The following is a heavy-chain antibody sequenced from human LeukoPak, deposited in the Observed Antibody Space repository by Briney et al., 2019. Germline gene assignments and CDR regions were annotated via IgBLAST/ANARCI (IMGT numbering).Heavy chain of an antibody. CDR1: GFTFDDYA. V-gene: IGHV3-9*01. CDR3: AKAPTEQLCLSYFDY. D-gene: IGHD6-6*01. CDR2: ISWNSGSI. J-gene: IGHJ4*02. Sequence: GGSLRLSCAASGFTFDDYAMHWVRQAPGKGLEWVSGISWNSGSIGYADSVKGRFTISRDNAKNSLYLQMNSLRAEDTALYYCAKAPTEQLCLSYFDYWGQGTLVTVSS.